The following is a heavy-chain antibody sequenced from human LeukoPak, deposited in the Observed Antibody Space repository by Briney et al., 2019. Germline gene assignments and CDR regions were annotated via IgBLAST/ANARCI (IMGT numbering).Heavy chain of an antibody. Sequence: GGSLRLSCAASGFTVDSNYLSWVRQAPGKGLEWVSTIYTGGNTYYAASVKGRFTISRDFSKNTVFLHMNSLRAEETAMYYCAXXXXXGXXDYFDYWGQGALVTVSS. CDR1: GFTVDSNY. D-gene: IGHD3-22*01. V-gene: IGHV3-53*01. CDR3: AXXXXXGXXDYFDY. J-gene: IGHJ4*02. CDR2: IYTGGNT.